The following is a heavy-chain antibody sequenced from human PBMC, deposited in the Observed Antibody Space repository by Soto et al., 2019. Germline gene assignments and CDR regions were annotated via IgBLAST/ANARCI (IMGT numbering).Heavy chain of an antibody. CDR2: LYNTGST. CDR3: ARHNYGSGSTYFDY. CDR1: GASIIRYY. V-gene: IGHV4-59*01. J-gene: IGHJ4*02. Sequence: PSETLSLTCTVSGASIIRYYWSWIRQSPGKGLEWIGYLYNTGSTIYNPSLKSRVTISVDTSKNQFSLKMNSVTAADTAVYYCARHNYGSGSTYFDYWGQGTLVTVSS. D-gene: IGHD3-10*01.